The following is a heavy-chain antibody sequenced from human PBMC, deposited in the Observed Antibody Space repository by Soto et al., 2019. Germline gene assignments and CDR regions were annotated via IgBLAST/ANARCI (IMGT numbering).Heavy chain of an antibody. D-gene: IGHD3-10*01. CDR1: GYTFTSYG. CDR3: AREMVRGVGSDY. Sequence: QVQLVQSGAEVKKPGASVKVSCKASGYTFTSYGISWVRQAPGQGLEWMGWISTYNGNTKYAQKLQGRVTMTTDTSTSTAYREMRGLRADDTAVFYCAREMVRGVGSDYWGQGTLVTVSS. J-gene: IGHJ4*02. CDR2: ISTYNGNT. V-gene: IGHV1-18*01.